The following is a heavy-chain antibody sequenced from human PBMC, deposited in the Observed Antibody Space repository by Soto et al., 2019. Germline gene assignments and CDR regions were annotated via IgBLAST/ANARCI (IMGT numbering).Heavy chain of an antibody. CDR2: ISAYNGNT. J-gene: IGHJ6*02. CDR1: GYTFTSYG. CDR3: ASCRGRGGYDYFGCYYYYGMDV. Sequence: ASVKVSCKASGYTFTSYGISWVRQAPGQGLEWMGWISAYNGNTNYAQKRQGRVTMTTDTSTSTAYMELRSLRSDDTAVYYCASCRGRGGYDYFGCYYYYGMDVWGQGTTVTVSS. V-gene: IGHV1-18*04. D-gene: IGHD5-12*01.